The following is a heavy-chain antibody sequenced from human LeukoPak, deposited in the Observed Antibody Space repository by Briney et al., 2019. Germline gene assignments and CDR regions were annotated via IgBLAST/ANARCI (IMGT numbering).Heavy chain of an antibody. V-gene: IGHV1-69*05. CDR1: GGTFSSYA. J-gene: IGHJ4*02. CDR3: AREIAAAGTYFDY. Sequence: SEKVSCKASGGTFSSYAISWVRLAPGQGLEWTGRIIPIFGTANYAQKFQGRVTITTDESTSTAYMELSSLRSEDTAVYYCAREIAAAGTYFDYWGQGTLVTVSS. D-gene: IGHD6-13*01. CDR2: IIPIFGTA.